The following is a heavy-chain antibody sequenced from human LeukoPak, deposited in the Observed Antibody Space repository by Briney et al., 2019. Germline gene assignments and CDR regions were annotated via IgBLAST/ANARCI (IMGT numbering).Heavy chain of an antibody. Sequence: GGSLRLSCAVSGFSFSNYAMSWVRQFPGKGLEWVSGISGTGGNTYYADSVKGRFTISRDNSKNMLYLEMNTLTAEDTAIYFCAKDFEFKWQQPSDHWGQGTPVTVSS. CDR1: GFSFSNYA. CDR3: AKDFEFKWQQPSDH. D-gene: IGHD1/OR15-1a*01. CDR2: ISGTGGNT. V-gene: IGHV3-23*01. J-gene: IGHJ4*02.